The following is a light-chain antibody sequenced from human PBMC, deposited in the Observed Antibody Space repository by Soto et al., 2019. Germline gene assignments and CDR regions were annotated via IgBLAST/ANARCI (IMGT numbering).Light chain of an antibody. CDR2: SNN. CDR1: SSNIGSNT. V-gene: IGLV1-44*01. Sequence: QSVLTQPPSASGTLGQRVTISCSGSSSNIGSNTVNWYQQLPGTAPKLLIYSNNQRPSGVPDRFSGSKSGTSASLAISGLQSVDEADYYCAARDVSLNGYVFGTGTKVTVL. CDR3: AARDVSLNGYV. J-gene: IGLJ1*01.